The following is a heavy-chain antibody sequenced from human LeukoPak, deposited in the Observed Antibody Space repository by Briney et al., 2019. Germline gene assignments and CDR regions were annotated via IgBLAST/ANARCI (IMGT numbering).Heavy chain of an antibody. D-gene: IGHD3-10*01. V-gene: IGHV4-59*12. CDR2: IYYSGST. CDR3: ARRSVRGVIRY. J-gene: IGHJ4*02. CDR1: GGSFSGYY. Sequence: SETLSLTCAVYGGSFSGYYWSWIRQPPGKGLEWIGYIYYSGSTNYNPSLKSRVTISVDTSKNQFSLKLSSVTAADTAVYYCARRSVRGVIRYWGQGILVTVSS.